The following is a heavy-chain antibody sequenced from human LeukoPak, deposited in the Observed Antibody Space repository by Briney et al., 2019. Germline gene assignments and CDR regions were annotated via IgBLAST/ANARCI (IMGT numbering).Heavy chain of an antibody. J-gene: IGHJ4*02. CDR3: ATYLETAMIDY. V-gene: IGHV3-23*01. CDR2: ITGSGDTT. D-gene: IGHD5-18*01. CDR1: GFTFSNYA. Sequence: GGSLRLSCAASGFTFSNYAISWVRQAPGKGLEWVSTITGSGDTTYYADSVKGRFTISRDNSKNTLYLQMKSLRAEDTAKYHCATYLETAMIDYWGQGTLVTVSS.